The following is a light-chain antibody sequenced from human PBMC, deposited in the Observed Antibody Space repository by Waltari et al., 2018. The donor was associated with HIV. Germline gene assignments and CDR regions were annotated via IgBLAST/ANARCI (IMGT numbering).Light chain of an antibody. CDR1: SSDVGGYNY. V-gene: IGLV2-14*01. CDR2: EVS. J-gene: IGLJ1*01. CDR3: SSYTSSSTLNV. Sequence: QSALTQPASVSGSPGQSITISCTGTSSDVGGYNYVSWYQQHPGKAPKLMIYEVSTRPSWVSTRVAGSKSGNTASRTISGLQAEDEADYYCSSYTSSSTLNVFGTGTKVTVL.